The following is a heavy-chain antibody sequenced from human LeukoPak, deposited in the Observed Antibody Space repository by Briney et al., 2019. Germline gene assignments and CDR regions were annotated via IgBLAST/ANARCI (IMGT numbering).Heavy chain of an antibody. J-gene: IGHJ4*02. D-gene: IGHD1-26*01. V-gene: IGHV3-23*01. CDR2: SGSGGST. CDR1: GFTFSSYD. CDR3: AKDRRVGSHNY. Sequence: PGGSLRLSCAASGFTFSSYDMTWGPQAPGKGLEWVSVSGSGGSTYYADSVKGRFTISRDNSKNTVYLQMNSLRAEDTAVYYCAKDRRVGSHNYWGQGTQVTVSS.